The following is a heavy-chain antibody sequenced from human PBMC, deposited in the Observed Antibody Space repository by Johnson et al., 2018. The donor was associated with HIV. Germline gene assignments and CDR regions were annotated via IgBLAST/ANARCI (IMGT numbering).Heavy chain of an antibody. Sequence: QVQLVESGGGLVKPGGSLRLSCAASGFTFSSYAMHWVRQAPGKGLEWVAVISYDGSNKYYADSVKGRFTISIDNSKNTLYLQMNSLRAEDTAVYYCANLEYNSTDAFDIWGQGTLVTVSS. CDR1: GFTFSSYA. J-gene: IGHJ3*02. V-gene: IGHV3-30-3*01. CDR3: ANLEYNSTDAFDI. D-gene: IGHD6-6*01. CDR2: ISYDGSNK.